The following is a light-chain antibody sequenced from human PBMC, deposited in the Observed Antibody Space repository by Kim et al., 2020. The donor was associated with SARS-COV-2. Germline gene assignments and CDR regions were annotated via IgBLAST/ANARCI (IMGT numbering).Light chain of an antibody. Sequence: QLVLTQSPSASASLGASVKLTCTLSSGHSNYAIAWHKQQPEKGPRYLMKVNSDGSHSKGDGIPDRFSGSSSGTERYLTISSLQSEDEADYYCQTWGTGIRVFGGGTQLTVL. J-gene: IGLJ2*01. CDR2: VNSDGSH. V-gene: IGLV4-69*01. CDR1: SGHSNYA. CDR3: QTWGTGIRV.